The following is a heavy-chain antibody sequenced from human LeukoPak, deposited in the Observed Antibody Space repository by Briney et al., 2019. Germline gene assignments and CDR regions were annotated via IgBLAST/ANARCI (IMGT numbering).Heavy chain of an antibody. CDR1: GYTFIDYY. Sequence: ASVKVSCKASGYTFIDYYMNWVRQAPGQGLEWMGWINTNTGETNYAQKFQGRVTMTRDTSISTAYMELSRLRSDDTAVYYCARGGYNPYWGQGTLVTVSS. CDR2: INTNTGET. CDR3: ARGGYNPY. D-gene: IGHD5-24*01. V-gene: IGHV1-2*02. J-gene: IGHJ4*02.